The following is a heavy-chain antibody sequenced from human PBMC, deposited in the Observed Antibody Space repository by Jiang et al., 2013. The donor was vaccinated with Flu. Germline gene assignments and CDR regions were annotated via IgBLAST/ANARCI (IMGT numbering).Heavy chain of an antibody. CDR3: ASERNGYRALDY. CDR2: VYYSGTT. CDR1: GGSFSSYY. D-gene: IGHD5-24*01. V-gene: IGHV4-39*01. J-gene: IGHJ4*02. Sequence: LLKPSETLSLTCGVYGGSFSSYYWGWIRQPPGKGLEWIGSVYYSGTTYHNPSLKSRVTISMDTSKNQFSLKLSSVTAADTAVYYCASERNGYRALDYWGQGLLVTVSS.